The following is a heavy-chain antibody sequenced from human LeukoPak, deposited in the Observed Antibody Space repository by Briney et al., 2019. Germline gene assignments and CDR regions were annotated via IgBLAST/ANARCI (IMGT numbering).Heavy chain of an antibody. D-gene: IGHD3-22*01. CDR1: GGTFSSYA. J-gene: IGHJ4*02. V-gene: IGHV3-30*03. Sequence: SCKASGGTFSSYAMSWVRQAPGKGLEWVAVITYDGSNKDYADSVKGRFTISRDNSKNTLYLQMNSLRAEDTAVYYCVEGSYYDSSGSYYWGQGTLVTVSS. CDR2: ITYDGSNK. CDR3: VEGSYYDSSGSYY.